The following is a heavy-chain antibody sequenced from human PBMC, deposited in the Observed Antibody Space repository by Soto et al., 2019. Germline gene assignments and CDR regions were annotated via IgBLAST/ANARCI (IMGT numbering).Heavy chain of an antibody. CDR3: ARLGTSYGMDV. CDR1: GYGFTSNW. V-gene: IGHV5-10-1*01. CDR2: IDPSDSYT. Sequence: GESLKISCKGSGYGFTSNWISWVRQMPGKGLEWMGRIDPSDSYTNYSPSFQGHVTISGDKSINTAYLQWSSLKASDTAMYYCARLGTSYGMDVWGQGTTVTVSS. J-gene: IGHJ6*02. D-gene: IGHD6-13*01.